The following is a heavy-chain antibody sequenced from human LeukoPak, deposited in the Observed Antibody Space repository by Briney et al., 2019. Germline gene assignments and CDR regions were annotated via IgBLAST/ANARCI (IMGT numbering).Heavy chain of an antibody. J-gene: IGHJ4*02. CDR3: ARGSAGAEWFGELGKGYYFDY. CDR2: VSGYNGNA. Sequence: ASVKVSCKTSGYSFTTYGINWVRQAPGQGLEWIGWVSGYNGNAHSAQNLQGRVTMTIDTSTSTAYMELRTLRSDDTAVYYCARGSAGAEWFGELGKGYYFDYWGQGTLVTVSS. D-gene: IGHD3-10*01. V-gene: IGHV1-18*01. CDR1: GYSFTTYG.